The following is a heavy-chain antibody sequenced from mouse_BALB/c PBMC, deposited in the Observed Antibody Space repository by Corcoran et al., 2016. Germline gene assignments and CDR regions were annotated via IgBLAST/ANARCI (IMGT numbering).Heavy chain of an antibody. CDR2: ISYDGSN. D-gene: IGHD2-14*01. J-gene: IGHJ1*01. Sequence: DVQLQESGPGLVKPSQSLSLTCSFTGYSITSGYYWNWIRQFPGNKLEWMGYISYDGSNNYNPSLKNQISITRDTSKNQFFLKLNSVTTEDTATYYCAREHYRYWYFDVWGAGTTVTVSS. V-gene: IGHV3-6*02. CDR1: GYSITSGYY. CDR3: AREHYRYWYFDV.